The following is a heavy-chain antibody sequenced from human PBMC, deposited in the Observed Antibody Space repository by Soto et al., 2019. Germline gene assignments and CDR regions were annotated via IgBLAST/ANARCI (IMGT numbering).Heavy chain of an antibody. CDR1: GYTFSDYY. CDR2: IDTSGTKI. D-gene: IGHD3-3*01. V-gene: IGHV3-11*01. Sequence: GGSLRLSCAASGYTFSDYYMSWIRQAPGKGLEWISYIDTSGTKIYYADSVKGRFTITRDNAKNSLNLEMNSLRDEDTAVYYCASHYDMWSGYLSPVDYWGQGTLVTVSS. CDR3: ASHYDMWSGYLSPVDY. J-gene: IGHJ4*02.